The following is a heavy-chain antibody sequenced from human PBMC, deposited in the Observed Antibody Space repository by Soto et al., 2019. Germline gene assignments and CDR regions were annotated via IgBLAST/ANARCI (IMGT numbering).Heavy chain of an antibody. CDR1: GGSISSSSYY. V-gene: IGHV4-39*01. CDR3: ARGPGYFYYNWFDP. J-gene: IGHJ5*02. CDR2: IYYSGST. D-gene: IGHD3-22*01. Sequence: ETLSLTCTVSGGSISSSSYYWGWIRQPPGKGLEWIGSIYYSGSTYYNPSLKSRVTISVDTSKNQFSLKLSSVTAADTAVYFCARGPGYFYYNWFDPWGHGTLVTVS.